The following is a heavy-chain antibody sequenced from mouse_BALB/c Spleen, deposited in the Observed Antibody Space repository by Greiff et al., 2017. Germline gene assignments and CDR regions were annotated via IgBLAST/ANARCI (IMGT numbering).Heavy chain of an antibody. CDR1: GFTFSSYG. Sequence: EVKLVESGGGLVQPGGSLKLSCAASGFTFSSYGMSWVRQTPDKRLELVATINSNGGSTYYPDSVKGRFTISRDNAKNTLYLQMSSLKSEDTAMYYCARDERYYGSPYAMDYWGQGTSVTVSS. CDR3: ARDERYYGSPYAMDY. J-gene: IGHJ4*01. V-gene: IGHV5-6-3*01. D-gene: IGHD1-1*01. CDR2: INSNGGST.